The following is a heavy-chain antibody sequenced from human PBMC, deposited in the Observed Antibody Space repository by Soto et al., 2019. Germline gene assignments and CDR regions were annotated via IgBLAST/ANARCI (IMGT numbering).Heavy chain of an antibody. V-gene: IGHV4-30-4*01. D-gene: IGHD3-16*01. J-gene: IGHJ6*02. CDR2: IFSSGTT. CDR3: ARVPSPFDYYYAMDV. Sequence: SETLSLTCTVSGDSISSGNKYWSWIRQPPGKGLEWIGYIFSSGTTYYNPSLKSRLTMSLDASQDQFSLKLNSLTDADTAVYFCARVPSPFDYYYAMDVWGQGTTVTV. CDR1: GDSISSGNKY.